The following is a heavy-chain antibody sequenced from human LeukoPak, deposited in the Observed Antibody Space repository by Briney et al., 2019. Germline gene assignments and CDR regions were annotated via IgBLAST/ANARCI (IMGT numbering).Heavy chain of an antibody. CDR1: GFTFSDSA. Sequence: PGGSLRLSCAASGFTFSDSAMHWVRQASGKGLEWVGRISSKANTYATAYAASVTGRFTISRDDSKNTAYLQMTSLKTEDTAVYYCTRLTMVRGLILYFDYWSQGTLVTVSS. CDR3: TRLTMVRGLILYFDY. CDR2: ISSKANTYAT. D-gene: IGHD3-10*01. J-gene: IGHJ4*02. V-gene: IGHV3-73*01.